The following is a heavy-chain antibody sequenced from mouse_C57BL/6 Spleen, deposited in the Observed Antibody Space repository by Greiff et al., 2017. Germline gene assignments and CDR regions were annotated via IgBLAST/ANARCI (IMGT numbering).Heavy chain of an antibody. CDR1: GFTFSSYG. J-gene: IGHJ1*03. Sequence: EVHLVESGGDLVKPGGSLKLSCAASGFTFSSYGMSWVRQTPDKRLEWVATISSGGSYTYYPDSVKGRFTISSDNAKNTLYLQMSSLKSEDTAMYYCARQNYGSSYWYFDVWGTGTTVTVSS. V-gene: IGHV5-6*01. CDR2: ISSGGSYT. CDR3: ARQNYGSSYWYFDV. D-gene: IGHD1-1*01.